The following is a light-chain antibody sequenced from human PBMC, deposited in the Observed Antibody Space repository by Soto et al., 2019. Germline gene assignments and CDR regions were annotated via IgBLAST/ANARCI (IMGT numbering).Light chain of an antibody. CDR2: DVN. Sequence: HSVLTQPASVSGSPGQSITISCTGTSSDVGGYNYVSWYQQHPGKAPKLMIYDVNNRPSGVSNRFSGSKSGNTASLTISGLQAEDEADYYCSSYRSSSTLYVFGTGNKVTVL. V-gene: IGLV2-14*01. CDR1: SSDVGGYNY. CDR3: SSYRSSSTLYV. J-gene: IGLJ1*01.